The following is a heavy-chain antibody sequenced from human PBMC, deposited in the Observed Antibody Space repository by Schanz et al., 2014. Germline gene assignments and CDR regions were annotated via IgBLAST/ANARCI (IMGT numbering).Heavy chain of an antibody. Sequence: QVQLVQSGAEVKKPGASVKVSCKASGYTFTSYGISWVRQAPGQGPEWMGWMQPDSGKTHYAEKFQGRVAMTRDVSIRTAYMELSSLASEDTAVYYCAREVGLYDRGWFDPWGQGTLVTVSS. CDR2: MQPDSGKT. D-gene: IGHD3-22*01. V-gene: IGHV1-8*02. CDR1: GYTFTSYG. J-gene: IGHJ5*02. CDR3: AREVGLYDRGWFDP.